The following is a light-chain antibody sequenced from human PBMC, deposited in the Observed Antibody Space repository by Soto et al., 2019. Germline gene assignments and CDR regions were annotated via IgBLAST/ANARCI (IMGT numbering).Light chain of an antibody. Sequence: DIQMTQSPSTLSASVGDRVTITCQASQDISNHLNWYQQKPGKAPKLLIYDASNLETGVPSRFSGSGSGTDFSVTISSLQTEDFATYDCKQYYNFPIPFGQGTRREIK. CDR2: DAS. CDR1: QDISNH. V-gene: IGKV1-33*01. J-gene: IGKJ5*01. CDR3: KQYYNFPIP.